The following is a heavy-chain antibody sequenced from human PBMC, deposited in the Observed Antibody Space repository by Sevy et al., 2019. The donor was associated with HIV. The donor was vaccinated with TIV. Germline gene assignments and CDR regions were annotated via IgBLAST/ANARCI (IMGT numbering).Heavy chain of an antibody. Sequence: GGSLRLSCVASGFTFSSYAMHWVRQAPGKGLEWLAVICYDESNKYYADSVKGRFTISRDNSKNTLYLQMNSLRAEDTAVYYCVRESDNGDLKGGLDYWGQGTLVTVSS. V-gene: IGHV3-33*01. J-gene: IGHJ4*02. CDR2: ICYDESNK. D-gene: IGHD4-17*01. CDR3: VRESDNGDLKGGLDY. CDR1: GFTFSSYA.